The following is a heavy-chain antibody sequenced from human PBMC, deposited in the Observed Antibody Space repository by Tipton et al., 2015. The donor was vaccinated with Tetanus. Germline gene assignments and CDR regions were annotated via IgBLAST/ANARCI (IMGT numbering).Heavy chain of an antibody. V-gene: IGHV4-34*01. CDR3: ARAEVNFTTAPPGYYNVYYYYGMDV. CDR2: INHSGST. CDR1: GGSFGHYY. Sequence: TLSLTCVVYGGSFGHYYWTWIRQPPGKGLEWIGEINHSGSTNYNPSLKSRVTISVDTSKNQFSLKLSSVTAADTAVYYCARAEVNFTTAPPGYYNVYYYYGMDVWGQGTTVTVSS. D-gene: IGHD3-9*01. J-gene: IGHJ6*02.